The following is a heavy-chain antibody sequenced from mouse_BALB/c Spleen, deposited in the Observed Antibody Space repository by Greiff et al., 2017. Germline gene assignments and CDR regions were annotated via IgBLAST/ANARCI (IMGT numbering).Heavy chain of an antibody. V-gene: IGHV5-17*02. Sequence: EVQVVESGGGLVQPGGSRKLSCAASGFTFSSFGMHWVRQAPEKGLEWVAYISSDSSAIYYADTVKGRFTISRDNPKNTLFLQMTSLRSEDTAMYYCARYPPRYGQGYFDVWGAGTTVTVSS. CDR2: ISSDSSAI. CDR1: GFTFSSFG. J-gene: IGHJ1*01. CDR3: ARYPPRYGQGYFDV. D-gene: IGHD1-2*01.